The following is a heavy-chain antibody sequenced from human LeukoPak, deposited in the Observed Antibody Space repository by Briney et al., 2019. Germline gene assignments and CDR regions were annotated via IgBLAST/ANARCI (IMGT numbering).Heavy chain of an antibody. CDR1: GFTFSSYS. Sequence: PGGSLRLSCAASGFTFSSYSMNWVRQAPGKGLEWVSSISSSSSYIYYADSVKGRFTISRDSAKNSLYLQMNSLRAEDTAVYYCAREGLWFGELTPHYYYYMDVWGKGTTVTVSS. V-gene: IGHV3-21*01. J-gene: IGHJ6*03. CDR2: ISSSSSYI. D-gene: IGHD3-10*01. CDR3: AREGLWFGELTPHYYYYMDV.